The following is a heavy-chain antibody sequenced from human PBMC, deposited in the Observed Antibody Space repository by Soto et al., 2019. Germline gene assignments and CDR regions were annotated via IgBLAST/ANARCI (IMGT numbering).Heavy chain of an antibody. CDR2: ISCSGGST. CDR1: GFTFSSYA. J-gene: IGHJ4*02. CDR3: AKGYDGDYVLYY. Sequence: GSLILYCAAFGFTFSSYAMSWVLQAPGKGLEWVSAISCSGGSTYYADSVKGRFTLSRDNSKNTLYLQMNSLRAEDTAVYYWAKGYDGDYVLYYWGQGTLVTVSS. V-gene: IGHV3-23*01. D-gene: IGHD3-16*01.